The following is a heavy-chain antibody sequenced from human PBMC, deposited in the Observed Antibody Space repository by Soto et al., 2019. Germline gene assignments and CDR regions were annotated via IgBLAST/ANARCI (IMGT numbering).Heavy chain of an antibody. J-gene: IGHJ6*02. CDR1: GYTFTSYD. Sequence: PSVKVSCKASGYTFTSYDINWVRQAAGQGLEWMGWMNPNSGNTGYAQKFQGRVTMTRNTSISTAYMELSSLRSEDTAVYYCARGRVLLWFGELLPYYYYGMDVWGQGTTVTVSS. V-gene: IGHV1-8*01. D-gene: IGHD3-10*01. CDR3: ARGRVLLWFGELLPYYYYGMDV. CDR2: MNPNSGNT.